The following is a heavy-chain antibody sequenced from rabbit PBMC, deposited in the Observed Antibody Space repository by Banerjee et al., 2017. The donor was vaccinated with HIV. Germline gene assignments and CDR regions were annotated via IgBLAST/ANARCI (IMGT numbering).Heavy chain of an antibody. Sequence: QSLEESGGDLVKPGASLTLTCTASGFSFSSSYYMCWVRQAPGKGLEWIACIYAGSSGSTYYASWAKGRFTISKTSSTTVTLQMTSLTAADTATYFCARDRADYVAYGYNLWGQGTLVTVS. D-gene: IGHD6-1*01. CDR2: IYAGSSGST. CDR3: ARDRADYVAYGYNL. V-gene: IGHV1S40*01. J-gene: IGHJ4*01. CDR1: GFSFSSSYY.